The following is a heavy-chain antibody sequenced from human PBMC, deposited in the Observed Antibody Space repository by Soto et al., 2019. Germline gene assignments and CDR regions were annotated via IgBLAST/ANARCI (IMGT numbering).Heavy chain of an antibody. J-gene: IGHJ5*02. Sequence: EVQLVESGGGLVQPGGSLRLSCAASGFTFSNYWMAWVRQAPGKGLEWVANIDQDGGEKYYVDSVKGRFTISRDNAKNSLYLHMNSLRAEDTAVYYCAGGGNWFDPWGQGTLVTVSS. CDR3: AGGGNWFDP. D-gene: IGHD3-10*01. CDR1: GFTFSNYW. CDR2: IDQDGGEK. V-gene: IGHV3-7*05.